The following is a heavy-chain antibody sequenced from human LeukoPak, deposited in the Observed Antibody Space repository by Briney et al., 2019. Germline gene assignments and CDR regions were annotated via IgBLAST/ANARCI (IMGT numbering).Heavy chain of an antibody. CDR2: IYTSGSA. Sequence: SETLSLTCTVSGGSISSYYWSWIRQPPGKGLEWIGYIYTSGSANYNPSLKSRVTISVDTSKNQFSPKLSSVTAADTAVYYCARWSTSITIFGVVKGFDYWGQGTLVTVSS. D-gene: IGHD3-3*01. CDR3: ARWSTSITIFGVVKGFDY. V-gene: IGHV4-4*09. J-gene: IGHJ4*02. CDR1: GGSISSYY.